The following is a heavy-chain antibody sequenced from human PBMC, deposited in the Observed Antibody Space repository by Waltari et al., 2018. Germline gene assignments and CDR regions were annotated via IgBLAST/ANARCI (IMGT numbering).Heavy chain of an antibody. Sequence: EVQLVESGGGLVQPGGSLRLSCTASGFTFSNYSRVWVRQAPGKGLEWVATRKQDGSESYYVDSVKGRFTFSRDNAKNSLYLQMNSLRAEDTAVYYCARPYSSGWYINFDYWGQGTLVTVSS. J-gene: IGHJ4*02. CDR2: RKQDGSES. V-gene: IGHV3-7*01. CDR3: ARPYSSGWYINFDY. D-gene: IGHD6-19*01. CDR1: GFTFSNYS.